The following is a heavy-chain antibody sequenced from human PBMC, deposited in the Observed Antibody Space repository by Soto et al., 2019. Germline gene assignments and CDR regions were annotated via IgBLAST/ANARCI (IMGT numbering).Heavy chain of an antibody. CDR1: GFSLSTSGVG. J-gene: IGHJ3*02. CDR3: AHSGPYYDFWSGYLYRYDAFDI. Sequence: QITLKESGPTLVKPTQTLTLTCTFSGFSLSTSGVGVGWIRQPPGKALEWLAPIYWDDDKRYSPSLKSRLTLTKDTSKNRVVLTMTNMDPVDTATYYCAHSGPYYDFWSGYLYRYDAFDIWGQGTMVTVSS. V-gene: IGHV2-5*02. CDR2: IYWDDDK. D-gene: IGHD3-3*01.